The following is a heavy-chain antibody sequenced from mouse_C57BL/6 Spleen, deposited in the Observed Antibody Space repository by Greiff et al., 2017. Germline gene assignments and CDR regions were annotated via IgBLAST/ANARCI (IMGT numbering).Heavy chain of an antibody. CDR2: IYPSDSET. D-gene: IGHD2-4*01. CDR1: GYTFTSYW. Sequence: QVQLKQPGAELVRPGSSVKLSCKASGYTFTSYWMDWVKQRPGQGLEWIGNIYPSDSETHYNQKFKDKATLTVDKSSSTAYMQLSSLTSEDSAVYYCASLNTMIFDDWGQGTTLTVSS. V-gene: IGHV1-61*01. CDR3: ASLNTMIFDD. J-gene: IGHJ2*01.